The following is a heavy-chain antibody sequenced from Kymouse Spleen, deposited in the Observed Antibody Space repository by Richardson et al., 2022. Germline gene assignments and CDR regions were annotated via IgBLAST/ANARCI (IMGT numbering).Heavy chain of an antibody. CDR2: INPNSGGT. J-gene: IGHJ6*02. Sequence: QVQLVQSGAEVKKPGASVKVSCKASGYTFTGYYMHWVRQAPGQGLEWMGWINPNSGGTNYAQKFQGWVTMTRDTSISTAYMELSRLRSDDTAVYYCAREQKYSSGPYYYYYGMDVWGQGTTVTVSS. V-gene: IGHV1-2*04. CDR1: GYTFTGYY. CDR3: AREQKYSSGPYYYYYGMDV. D-gene: IGHD6-19*01.